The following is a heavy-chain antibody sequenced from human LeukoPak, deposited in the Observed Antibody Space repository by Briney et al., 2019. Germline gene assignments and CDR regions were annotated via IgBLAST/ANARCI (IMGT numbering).Heavy chain of an antibody. J-gene: IGHJ6*03. D-gene: IGHD4-17*01. V-gene: IGHV4-61*02. Sequence: SETLSLTCTVSGNSISSGDNYWSWIRQPAGKGLEWIGSIYTSGSTNYNPSLKSRVTISVDTSKNQFSLKLSSVTAADTAVYYCARDNGDPSDYYYMDVWGKGTTVTISS. CDR1: GNSISSGDNY. CDR2: IYTSGST. CDR3: ARDNGDPSDYYYMDV.